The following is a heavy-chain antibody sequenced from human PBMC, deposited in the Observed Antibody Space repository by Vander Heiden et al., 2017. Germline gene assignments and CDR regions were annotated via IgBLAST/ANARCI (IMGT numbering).Heavy chain of an antibody. CDR2: INPYSGGT. CDR3: ARDMPLQWNNNWCFRPFDF. J-gene: IGHJ4*02. V-gene: IGHV1-2*02. Sequence: QVQLVQSGAEVKKPGASVKVSCKASGFPFTGFYIHWLRQAPGQGPEWMGWINPYSGGTRYAQKFQGRVTMTTDTSVTTAYMDLSRLTSDEKAVYYCARDMPLQWNNNWCFRPFDFWEQG. CDR1: GFPFTGFY. D-gene: IGHD1-20*01.